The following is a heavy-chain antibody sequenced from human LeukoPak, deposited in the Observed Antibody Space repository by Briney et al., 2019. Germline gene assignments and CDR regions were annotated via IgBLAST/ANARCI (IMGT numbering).Heavy chain of an antibody. V-gene: IGHV3-49*04. J-gene: IGHJ4*02. CDR3: TRAGYYGSGVFDY. CDR1: GFTFSSYE. D-gene: IGHD3-10*01. Sequence: GGSLRLSCAASGFTFSSYEMNWVRQAPGKGLEWVGFIRSKAYGGTTEYAASVKGRFTISRDDSKSIAYLQMNSLKTEDTAVYYCTRAGYYGSGVFDYWGQGTLVTVSS. CDR2: IRSKAYGGTT.